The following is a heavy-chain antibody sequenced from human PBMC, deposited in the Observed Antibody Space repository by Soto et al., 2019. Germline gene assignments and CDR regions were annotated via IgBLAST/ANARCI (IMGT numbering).Heavy chain of an antibody. CDR2: IYYSGNT. Sequence: QLQLQESGPGLVKPSETLSLTCIVSGGSVSSSNYYWGWVRQSPGKGLEWIGSIYYSGNTYYNPSLESRVTISVDKSNNGFSLKVISVTAADTAVYYCARLEGLATISSYFDFWGQGSLVTFSS. CDR1: GGSVSSSNYY. CDR3: ARLEGLATISSYFDF. D-gene: IGHD3-9*01. J-gene: IGHJ4*02. V-gene: IGHV4-39*01.